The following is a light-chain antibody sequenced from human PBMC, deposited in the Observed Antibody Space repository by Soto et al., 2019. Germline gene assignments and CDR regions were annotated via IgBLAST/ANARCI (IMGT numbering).Light chain of an antibody. CDR1: SSDVGGYNY. Sequence: QSALTQPASVSGSPGQSITISCTGTSSDVGGYNYVSWYQQHPGKAPKLMIYDVSNRPSGVSNRFSGSKSGNTASLTISGLHADDEADYYCSSYTSSITLGVFGTGTKLTVL. CDR2: DVS. V-gene: IGLV2-14*01. CDR3: SSYTSSITLGV. J-gene: IGLJ1*01.